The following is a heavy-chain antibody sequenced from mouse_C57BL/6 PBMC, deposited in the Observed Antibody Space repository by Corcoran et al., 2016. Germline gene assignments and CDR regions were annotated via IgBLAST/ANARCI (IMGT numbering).Heavy chain of an antibody. CDR3: ARSFYYYGSAY. V-gene: IGHV1-19*01. J-gene: IGHJ3*01. CDR1: GYTFTDYY. Sequence: EVQLQQSGPVLVKPGASVKMSCKASGYTFTDYYMNGVKQSHGKSLEWIGVINPYKGGTSYNQKVKGKATLTVYKSSSTAYMELNSLTSEDSADYYGARSFYYYGSAYWGQGTLVTVSA. D-gene: IGHD1-1*01. CDR2: INPYKGGT.